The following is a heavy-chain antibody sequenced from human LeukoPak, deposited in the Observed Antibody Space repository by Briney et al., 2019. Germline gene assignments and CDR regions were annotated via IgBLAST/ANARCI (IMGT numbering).Heavy chain of an antibody. CDR2: IYSGGST. D-gene: IGHD6-13*01. V-gene: IGHV3-53*01. Sequence: PGGSLRLSCTVSGFTVSSNSMSWVRQAPGKGLEWVSFIYSGGSTYYADSVKGRFTISRDNSKNTLYLQMNSLRAEDTAVYYCASFDGYSSSWYTRYYYYYMDVWGKGTTVTVSS. CDR3: ASFDGYSSSWYTRYYYYYMDV. J-gene: IGHJ6*03. CDR1: GFTVSSNS.